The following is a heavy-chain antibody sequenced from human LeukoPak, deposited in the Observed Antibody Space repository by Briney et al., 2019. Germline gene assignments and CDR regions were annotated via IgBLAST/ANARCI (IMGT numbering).Heavy chain of an antibody. CDR3: AADTGGSHGHDAFDI. V-gene: IGHV1-58*01. CDR1: GFTFTSSA. CDR2: IVVGSGNT. D-gene: IGHD1-26*01. J-gene: IGHJ3*02. Sequence: ASVKVSCKASGFTFTSSAVQWVRQARGQRLEWIGWIVVGSGNTNYAQKFQERVTITRDMSTSTAYMELSSLRSEDTAVYYCAADTGGSHGHDAFDIWGQGTMITVSS.